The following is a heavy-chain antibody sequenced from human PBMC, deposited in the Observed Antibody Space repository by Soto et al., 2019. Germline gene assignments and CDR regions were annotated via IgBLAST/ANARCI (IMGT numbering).Heavy chain of an antibody. Sequence: GGSLRLSCAASGFTFSSYGMHWVRQAPGKGLEWVAVISYDGSNKYYADSVKGRFTISRDNSKNTLYLQMNSLRAEDTAVYYCAKEDLAIFGVVINYMDVWGKGTTVTVSS. D-gene: IGHD3-3*01. CDR2: ISYDGSNK. CDR1: GFTFSSYG. J-gene: IGHJ6*03. V-gene: IGHV3-30*18. CDR3: AKEDLAIFGVVINYMDV.